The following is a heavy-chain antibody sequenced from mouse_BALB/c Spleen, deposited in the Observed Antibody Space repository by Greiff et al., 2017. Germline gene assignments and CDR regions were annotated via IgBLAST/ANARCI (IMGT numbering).Heavy chain of an antibody. J-gene: IGHJ4*01. Sequence: VQLQQSGTVLARPGASVKMSCKASGYSFTSYWMHWVKQRPGQGLEWIGAIYPGNSDTSYNQKFKGKAKLTAVTSASTAYMELSSLTNEDSAVYYCTREPPGFYAMDYWGQGTSVTVSS. CDR2: IYPGNSDT. D-gene: IGHD3-1*01. CDR1: GYSFTSYW. V-gene: IGHV1-5*01. CDR3: TREPPGFYAMDY.